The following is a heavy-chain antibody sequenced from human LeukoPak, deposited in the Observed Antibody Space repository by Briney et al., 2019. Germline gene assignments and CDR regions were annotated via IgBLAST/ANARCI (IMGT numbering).Heavy chain of an antibody. Sequence: GASVKVSCKASGYTFSSYGISWVRQAPGQGLEWMGWISAHNGDTYYIQRLQGRVTMTTDTSTSTAYLELRSLRSDDTAVYYCTREHGSESSYNPVGFDYWGQGTLVTVSS. CDR1: GYTFSSYG. J-gene: IGHJ4*02. V-gene: IGHV1-18*04. CDR3: TREHGSESSYNPVGFDY. CDR2: ISAHNGDT. D-gene: IGHD3-10*01.